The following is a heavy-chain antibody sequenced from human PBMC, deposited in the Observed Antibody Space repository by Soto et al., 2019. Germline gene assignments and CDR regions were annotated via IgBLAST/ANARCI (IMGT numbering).Heavy chain of an antibody. CDR2: IIPIFGTA. V-gene: IGHV1-69*12. D-gene: IGHD3-22*01. CDR1: GGTFSSYA. Sequence: QVQLVQSGAEVKKPGSSVKVSCKASGGTFSSYAISWVRQAPGQGLEWMGGIIPIFGTANYAQKFQGRVTITADESTXXAXMXXRSLRSEDTAVYYCASSYDSSGYYPSSYYYYGMDVWGQGTTVTVSS. CDR3: ASSYDSSGYYPSSYYYYGMDV. J-gene: IGHJ6*02.